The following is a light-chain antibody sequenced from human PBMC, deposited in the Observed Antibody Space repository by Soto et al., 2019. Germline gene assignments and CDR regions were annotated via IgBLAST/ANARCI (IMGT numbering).Light chain of an antibody. J-gene: IGLJ1*01. V-gene: IGLV2-8*01. CDR3: SSCAGSNNPYV. CDR1: SSDVGGCNF. CDR2: EVS. Sequence: QSALTQPPSASGSPGQSVTISCTGTSSDVGGCNFVSWYQQHPGKAPKLMIYEVSKRPSGVPDRFSGSKSGNTASLTVSGLQAEDEADSYCSSCAGSNNPYVFGTGTKVTVL.